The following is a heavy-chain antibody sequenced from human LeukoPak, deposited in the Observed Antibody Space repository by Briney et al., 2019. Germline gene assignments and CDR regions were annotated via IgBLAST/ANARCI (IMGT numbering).Heavy chain of an antibody. CDR1: GFTFSKYW. J-gene: IGHJ4*02. V-gene: IGHV3-74*01. CDR2: INTDGTVT. D-gene: IGHD6-19*01. CDR3: ATKQWLAPPPDS. Sequence: EGSLRLSCAASGFTFSKYWMLRVRQAPGKGLESVSRINTDGTVTTYADSVKGRFTVSRDNADNTMFLQMNSVRDEDTAVYYCATKQWLAPPPDSWGQGTPVTVSS.